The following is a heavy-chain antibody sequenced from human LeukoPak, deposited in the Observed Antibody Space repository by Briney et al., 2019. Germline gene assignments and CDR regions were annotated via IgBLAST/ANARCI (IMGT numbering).Heavy chain of an antibody. D-gene: IGHD4-17*01. Sequence: SETLSLTCTVSGGSISSYYWSWIRQPPGKGLEWIGYIYYSGSTNYNPSLKSRVTISVDTSKNQFSLKLSSVTAADTAVYYCARAPRGGYGDPLHAFDIWGQGTMVTVSP. CDR1: GGSISSYY. CDR3: ARAPRGGYGDPLHAFDI. J-gene: IGHJ3*02. V-gene: IGHV4-59*01. CDR2: IYYSGST.